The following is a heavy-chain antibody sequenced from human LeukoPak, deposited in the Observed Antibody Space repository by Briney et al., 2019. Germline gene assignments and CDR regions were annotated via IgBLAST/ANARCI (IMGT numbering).Heavy chain of an antibody. CDR2: ISWNSGSI. CDR3: AKGGGYYDSSGEGIHDAFDI. CDR1: GFTFDDYA. V-gene: IGHV3-9*01. D-gene: IGHD3-22*01. J-gene: IGHJ3*02. Sequence: GRSLRLSCAASGFTFDDYAMHWVRQAPGKGLEWVSGISWNSGSIGYADSVKGRFAISRDNAKNSLYLQMNSLRAEDTALYYCAKGGGYYDSSGEGIHDAFDIWSQGTMVTVSS.